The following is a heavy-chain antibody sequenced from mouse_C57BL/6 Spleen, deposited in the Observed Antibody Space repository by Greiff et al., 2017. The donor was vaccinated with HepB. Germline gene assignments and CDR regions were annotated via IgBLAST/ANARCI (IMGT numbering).Heavy chain of an antibody. CDR2: FYPGSGSI. CDR3: ARHEEAYYSNYESYFDV. J-gene: IGHJ1*03. D-gene: IGHD2-5*01. Sequence: QVQLQQSGAELVKPGASVKLSCKASGYTFTEYTIHWVKQRSGQGLEWIGWFYPGSGSIKYNEKFKDKATLTADKSSSTVYMELSRLTSEDSAVYFCARHEEAYYSNYESYFDVWGTGTTVTVSS. V-gene: IGHV1-62-2*01. CDR1: GYTFTEYT.